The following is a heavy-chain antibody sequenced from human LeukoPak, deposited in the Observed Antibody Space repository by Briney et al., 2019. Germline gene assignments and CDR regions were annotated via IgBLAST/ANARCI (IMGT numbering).Heavy chain of an antibody. CDR2: INPNSGGT. J-gene: IGHJ4*02. Sequence: ASVKVSCKASGYTFTGYYMHWVRQAPGQGLEWMGWINPNSGGTNYAQKFQGRVTMTRNTSISTAYMELSSLRSEDTAVYYCARGVGYDILTDYWGQGTLVTVSS. CDR1: GYTFTGYY. CDR3: ARGVGYDILTDY. D-gene: IGHD3-9*01. V-gene: IGHV1-2*02.